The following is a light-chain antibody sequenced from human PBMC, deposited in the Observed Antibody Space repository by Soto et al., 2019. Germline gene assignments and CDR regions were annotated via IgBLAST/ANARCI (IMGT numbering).Light chain of an antibody. CDR3: QQYKMWPLT. Sequence: EIVLTQSPGTLSLSPGERATLCGRGSQSLSNNIYLAWYQQKPGQAPRLLIYAASTRDPGIPARFRGRRSGTEFTLTISRLQSGDFEVYYCQQYKMWPLTFGGGTKVDIK. CDR1: QSLSNN. CDR2: AAS. J-gene: IGKJ4*01. V-gene: IGKV3D-15*01.